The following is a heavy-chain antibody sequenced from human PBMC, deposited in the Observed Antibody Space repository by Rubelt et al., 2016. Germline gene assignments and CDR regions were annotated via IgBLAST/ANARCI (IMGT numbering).Heavy chain of an antibody. CDR3: ARESSSGWYIDY. CDR1: GYTFTGYY. V-gene: IGHV1-2*06. Sequence: QVQLVQSGAEVKKPGASVKVSYKASGYTFTGYYMHWVRQAPGQGLESVGRINPNSGGTNYAQKFPGRVTMTRDTSITTAYMGLSRLRSDDTAVFYCARESSSGWYIDYWGQGTLVTVSS. D-gene: IGHD6-19*01. J-gene: IGHJ4*02. CDR2: INPNSGGT.